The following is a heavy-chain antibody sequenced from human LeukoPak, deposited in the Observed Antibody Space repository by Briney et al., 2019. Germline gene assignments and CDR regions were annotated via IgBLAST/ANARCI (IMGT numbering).Heavy chain of an antibody. Sequence: ASVKVSCKASGYTFTSYYMHWVRQAPGQGLEWMGIINPTGGSTSYAQKFQGRVTMTRDTSTSTVYMELSSLRSEDTAVYYCAREGPSVETATGGDYWGQGTLVTVSS. CDR1: GYTFTSYY. V-gene: IGHV1-46*01. CDR3: AREGPSVETATGGDY. D-gene: IGHD5-18*01. J-gene: IGHJ4*02. CDR2: INPTGGST.